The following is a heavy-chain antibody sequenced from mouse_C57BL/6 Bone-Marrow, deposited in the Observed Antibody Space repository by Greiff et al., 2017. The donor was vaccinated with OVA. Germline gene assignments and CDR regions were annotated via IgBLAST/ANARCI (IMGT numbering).Heavy chain of an antibody. V-gene: IGHV14-4*01. J-gene: IGHJ2*01. CDR3: TTYRY. CDR1: GFNIKDDY. Sequence: EVQLQQSGAELVRPGASVKLSCTASGFNIKDDYIHWVKQRPEQGLEWIGWIDPENGDTEFASKFQGKATMTADTSSNTAYLQLNSLTSEDTAVYYCTTYRYWGQGTTLTVSS. CDR2: IDPENGDT.